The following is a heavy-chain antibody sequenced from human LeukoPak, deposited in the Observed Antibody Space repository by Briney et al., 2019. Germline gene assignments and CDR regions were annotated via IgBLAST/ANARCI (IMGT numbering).Heavy chain of an antibody. D-gene: IGHD2-15*01. V-gene: IGHV4-61*02. CDR2: IYTSGST. Sequence: SETLSLTCTVSGGSISSSSYYWSWIRQPAGKGLEWIGRIYTSGSTNYNPSLKSRVTMSVDTSKNQFSLKLSSVTAADTAVYYCARAKSGKPGSGMGAFDIWGQGTMVTVSS. CDR3: ARAKSGKPGSGMGAFDI. J-gene: IGHJ3*02. CDR1: GGSISSSSYY.